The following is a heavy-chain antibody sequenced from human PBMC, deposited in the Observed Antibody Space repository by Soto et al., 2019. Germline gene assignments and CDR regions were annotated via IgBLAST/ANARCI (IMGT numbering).Heavy chain of an antibody. J-gene: IGHJ4*02. CDR1: GFTFSSYG. D-gene: IGHD6-19*01. V-gene: IGHV3-33*01. CDR3: ARDPGGRIAVAGTYPFDY. Sequence: GGSLRLSCAASGFTFSSYGMHWVRQAPGKGLEWVAVIWYDGSNKYYADSVKGRFTISRDNSKNTLYLQMNSLRAEDTAVYYCARDPGGRIAVAGTYPFDYWGQGTLVTVSS. CDR2: IWYDGSNK.